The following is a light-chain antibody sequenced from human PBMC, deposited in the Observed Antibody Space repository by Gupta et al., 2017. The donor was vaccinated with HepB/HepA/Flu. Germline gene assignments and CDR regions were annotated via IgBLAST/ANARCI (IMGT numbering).Light chain of an antibody. CDR1: KFGSKY. J-gene: IGLJ1*01. Sequence: SYEVTQTPSVSVSPGQTASITCSGDKFGSKYVSWYQQKPGQSPVLVIYQDKKRPSGIPERFSGSNFVNTATLTISGTQAVDEDYYYCQAWDSNTGIFGAGTKVTVL. CDR3: QAWDSNTGI. CDR2: QDK. V-gene: IGLV3-1*01.